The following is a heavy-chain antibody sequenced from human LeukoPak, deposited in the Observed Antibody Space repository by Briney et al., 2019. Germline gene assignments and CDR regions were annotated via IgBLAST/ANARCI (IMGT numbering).Heavy chain of an antibody. CDR1: GFTFSSYA. J-gene: IGHJ1*01. CDR3: AEPLPNSSSFTPFQH. D-gene: IGHD6-13*01. Sequence: GGSLRLSCAASGFTFSSYAMSWVRQAPGKGLEWVSAISGSGGSTYYADSVKGRFTISRDNSKNTLYLQMNSLRAEDTAVYYCAEPLPNSSSFTPFQHWGQGTLVTVSS. CDR2: ISGSGGST. V-gene: IGHV3-23*01.